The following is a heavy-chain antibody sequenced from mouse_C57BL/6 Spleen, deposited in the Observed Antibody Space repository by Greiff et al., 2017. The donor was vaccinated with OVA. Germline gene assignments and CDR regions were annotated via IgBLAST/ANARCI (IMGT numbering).Heavy chain of an antibody. CDR3: ARNWNYGSSPWFAY. CDR1: GFSLTSYG. V-gene: IGHV2-2*01. D-gene: IGHD1-1*01. Sequence: QVQLKQSGPGLVQPSQSLSITCTVSGFSLTSYGVHWVRQSPGKGLEWLGVIWSGGSTDYNAAFISRLSISKDNSKSQVFFKMNSLQADDTDIYYGARNWNYGSSPWFAYWGQGTLVTVSA. CDR2: IWSGGST. J-gene: IGHJ3*01.